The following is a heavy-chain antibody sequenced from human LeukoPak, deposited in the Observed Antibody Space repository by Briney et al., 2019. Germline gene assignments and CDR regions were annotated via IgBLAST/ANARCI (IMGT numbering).Heavy chain of an antibody. J-gene: IGHJ4*02. Sequence: SETLSLTCTVSGYSISSGYYWGWIRQPPRKGLEWIGSMYHSGRTYYNPSLKSRVTISVDTSKNQFSLKLSSVTAADTAVYYCARDWGISVAVYKDYWGQGALVTVSS. D-gene: IGHD6-19*01. V-gene: IGHV4-38-2*02. CDR1: GYSISSGYY. CDR3: ARDWGISVAVYKDY. CDR2: MYHSGRT.